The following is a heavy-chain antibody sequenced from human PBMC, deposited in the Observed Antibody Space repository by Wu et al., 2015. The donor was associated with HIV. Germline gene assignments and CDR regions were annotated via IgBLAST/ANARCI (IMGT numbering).Heavy chain of an antibody. CDR2: MNPTSGNR. J-gene: IGHJ4*02. CDR1: GYTFLNYD. Sequence: QVQLVQSGDELKKPGASVKVSCKASGYTFLNYDIHWVRQATGQGLEWMGWMNPTSGNRVYAHKFVGRLTFTTDTSIGTAYMELTNLRSEDTALYYCARGRSYYGSGSYSDYWGQGTLVTVSS. CDR3: ARGRSYYGSGSYSDY. D-gene: IGHD3-10*01. V-gene: IGHV1-8*03.